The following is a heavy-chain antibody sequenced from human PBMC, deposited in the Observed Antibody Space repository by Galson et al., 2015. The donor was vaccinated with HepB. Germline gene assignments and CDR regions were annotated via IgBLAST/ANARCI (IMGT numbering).Heavy chain of an antibody. CDR3: ARDCLLLGRDCGYFDY. V-gene: IGHV3-48*03. D-gene: IGHD2-21*01. J-gene: IGHJ4*02. CDR1: GFTFSSYE. CDR2: ISSSGSTI. Sequence: SLRLSCAASGFTFSSYEMNWVRQAPGKGLEWVSYISSSGSTIYYADSVKGRFTISRDNAKNSLYLQMNSLRAEDTAVYYCARDCLLLGRDCGYFDYWGQGTLVTVSS.